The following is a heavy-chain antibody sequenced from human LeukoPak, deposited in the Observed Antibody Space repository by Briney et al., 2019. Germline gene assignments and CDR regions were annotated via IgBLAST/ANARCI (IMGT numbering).Heavy chain of an antibody. CDR3: ARDAFGVDKSPF. Sequence: GGSLRLSCAASGLTFSNYWMHWVRQAPGKGLVWDSRINSDGSSTSYADSVKGRFTISRDNAKNTLYLQMNSLRAEDSAVYYCARDAFGVDKSPFWGQGTLVTVSS. CDR2: INSDGSST. D-gene: IGHD3-3*01. CDR1: GLTFSNYW. J-gene: IGHJ4*02. V-gene: IGHV3-74*01.